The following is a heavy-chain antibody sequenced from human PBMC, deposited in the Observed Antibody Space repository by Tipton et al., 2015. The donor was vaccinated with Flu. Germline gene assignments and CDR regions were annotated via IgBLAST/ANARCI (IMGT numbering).Heavy chain of an antibody. Sequence: LRLSCSVSGDSMGSRYYWGWIRQAPGKGLEWIANIHRAGNTYYNPSLKSRVTLSVDTSKNQFSLKLTSVTAADTAVYYCAMYYYDSSAYYSQGWFDYWGQGTLVTVSS. V-gene: IGHV4-38-2*01. CDR3: AMYYYDSSAYYSQGWFDY. D-gene: IGHD3-22*01. CDR1: GDSMGSRYY. J-gene: IGHJ5*01. CDR2: IHRAGNT.